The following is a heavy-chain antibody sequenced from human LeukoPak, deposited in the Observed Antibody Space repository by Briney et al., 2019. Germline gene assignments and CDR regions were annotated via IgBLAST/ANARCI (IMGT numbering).Heavy chain of an antibody. Sequence: GGSLRLSCAASGFTFSSYSLNWVRQPPGKGLEWVSSISSSSSYIYYPDSVKGRFTISRDNAKNSLYLQMHSLRAEDTAVYYCARVATSSWYRPNYWGQGTLVTVSS. V-gene: IGHV3-21*01. D-gene: IGHD6-13*01. J-gene: IGHJ4*02. CDR3: ARVATSSWYRPNY. CDR2: ISSSSSYI. CDR1: GFTFSSYS.